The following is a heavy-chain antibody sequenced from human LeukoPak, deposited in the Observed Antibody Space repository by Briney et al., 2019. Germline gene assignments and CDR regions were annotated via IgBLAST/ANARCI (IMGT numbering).Heavy chain of an antibody. CDR1: GFAVNTNY. CDR3: ARGGYYYDSSGYYPFYFDY. CDR2: IYSGGST. V-gene: IGHV3-53*01. Sequence: GGSLRLSCAVSGFAVNTNYMTWVRQTPGKGLEWVSVIYSGGSTYYADSVKGRFTISRDNSKNTLYLQMNSLRAEDTAVYYCARGGYYYDSSGYYPFYFDYWGQGTLVTVSS. D-gene: IGHD3-22*01. J-gene: IGHJ4*02.